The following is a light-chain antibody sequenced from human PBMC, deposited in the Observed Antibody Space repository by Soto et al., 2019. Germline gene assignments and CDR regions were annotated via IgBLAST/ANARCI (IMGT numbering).Light chain of an antibody. CDR3: QQYDNSWT. J-gene: IGKJ1*01. Sequence: EIVMTQSPATLSVSPGERATLSCRASQSVRVNLAWYQQKPGQAPRLLIYGASTRATGIPARFSGSGSGTEFTLTISSLQSEDFAVYYCQQYDNSWTFGQGTKVEIK. V-gene: IGKV3-15*01. CDR1: QSVRVN. CDR2: GAS.